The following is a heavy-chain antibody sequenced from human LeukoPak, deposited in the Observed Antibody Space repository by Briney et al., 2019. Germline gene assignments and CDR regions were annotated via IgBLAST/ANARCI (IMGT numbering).Heavy chain of an antibody. Sequence: GRSLRLSCAASGFTFSSYAMRWVRQAPGKGLEWVAVISYDGSNKYYADSVKGRFTISRDNSKNTLYLQMNSLRAEDTAVYYCARDFKKLYDSSGYYAWGQGTLVTVSS. CDR3: ARDFKKLYDSSGYYA. J-gene: IGHJ5*02. V-gene: IGHV3-30*04. CDR2: ISYDGSNK. CDR1: GFTFSSYA. D-gene: IGHD3-22*01.